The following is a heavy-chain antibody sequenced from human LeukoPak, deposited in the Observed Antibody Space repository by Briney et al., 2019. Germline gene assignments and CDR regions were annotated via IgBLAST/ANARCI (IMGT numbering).Heavy chain of an antibody. J-gene: IGHJ3*02. CDR2: ISGSGGGT. V-gene: IGHV3-23*01. CDR3: AKDFYSDSSGSARDAFDI. CDR1: GFTFSSCA. D-gene: IGHD3-22*01. Sequence: GGSLRLSCAASGFTFSSCAMSWVRQAPGKGLEWVSTISGSGGGTYYADSVKGRFTISRDNSKNTLYLLMNSLRAEDTAVYYCAKDFYSDSSGSARDAFDIWGQGTMVTVSS.